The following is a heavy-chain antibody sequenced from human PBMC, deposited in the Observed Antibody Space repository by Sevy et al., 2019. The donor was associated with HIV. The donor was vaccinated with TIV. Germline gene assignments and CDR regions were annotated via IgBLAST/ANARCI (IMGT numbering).Heavy chain of an antibody. D-gene: IGHD3-3*01. V-gene: IGHV4-59*08. J-gene: IGHJ5*02. Sequence: SETLSLTCTVSGGSISSYYRSWIRQPPGKGLEWIGYISYSGSTNYNPSLKSRVTISIDTSKNQFSLKLSSMTAADTAVYYCARKGVSAYDDTFDPWGQGTLVTVSS. CDR2: ISYSGST. CDR3: ARKGVSAYDDTFDP. CDR1: GGSISSYY.